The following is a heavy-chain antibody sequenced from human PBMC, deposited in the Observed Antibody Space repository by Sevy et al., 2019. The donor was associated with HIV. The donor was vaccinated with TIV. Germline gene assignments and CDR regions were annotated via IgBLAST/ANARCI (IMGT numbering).Heavy chain of an antibody. D-gene: IGHD1-1*01. Sequence: GESLKISCVASGFTFRSFSMHWVRQAPGKGLEWVAAIWYDGRTERYADSVQGRFTISRDNSKQTLYLQMNSLRDEDTAIYYCARDAARVIVPTAGFDSWGQGTLVTVSS. J-gene: IGHJ5*01. V-gene: IGHV3-33*01. CDR1: GFTFRSFS. CDR2: IWYDGRTE. CDR3: ARDAARVIVPTAGFDS.